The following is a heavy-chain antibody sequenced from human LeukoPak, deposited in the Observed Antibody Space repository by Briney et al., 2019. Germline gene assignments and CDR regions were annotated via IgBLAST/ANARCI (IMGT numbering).Heavy chain of an antibody. Sequence: GGSLRLSCAASGFTFSSYAMSWVRQAPGKGLEWVSAISGSGGSTFYADSVKGRFTISRDNSKNTLYLQMYSLSAEDTAVYYCAKPQRLTDYYYYMDVWGKGTTVTVSS. CDR3: AKPQRLTDYYYYMDV. J-gene: IGHJ6*03. CDR1: GFTFSSYA. D-gene: IGHD6-25*01. CDR2: ISGSGGST. V-gene: IGHV3-23*01.